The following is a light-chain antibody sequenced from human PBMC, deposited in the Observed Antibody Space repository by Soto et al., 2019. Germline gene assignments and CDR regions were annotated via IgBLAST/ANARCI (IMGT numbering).Light chain of an antibody. CDR3: QQDNSFPLT. J-gene: IGKJ3*01. CDR2: AAS. CDR1: QGISSW. Sequence: DLQMTQSPSSVSASVGDRVTITCRASQGISSWLAWYQQNPGKAPKLLIYAASSLQSGVPSRFGGCGSGTDFTLTISSLQPEAFATSYYQQDNSFPLTFGHGTKVDIK. V-gene: IGKV1-12*01.